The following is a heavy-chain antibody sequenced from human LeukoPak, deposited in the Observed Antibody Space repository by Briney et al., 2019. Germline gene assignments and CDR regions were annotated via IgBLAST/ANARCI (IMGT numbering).Heavy chain of an antibody. D-gene: IGHD3-9*01. CDR2: INPSGGST. Sequence: ASVKASCKASGYTFTSYYMHWVRQAPGQGLEWMGIINPSGGSTSYAQKFQGRVTMTRDTSTSTVYMELSSLRSEDTAVYYCARSDYDILTGYYIGYWGQGTLVTVSS. J-gene: IGHJ4*02. CDR1: GYTFTSYY. CDR3: ARSDYDILTGYYIGY. V-gene: IGHV1-46*01.